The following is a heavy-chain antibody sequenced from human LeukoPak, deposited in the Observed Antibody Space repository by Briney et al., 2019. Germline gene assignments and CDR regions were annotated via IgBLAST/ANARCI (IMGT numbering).Heavy chain of an antibody. CDR1: GGSFSDYY. CDR2: ITHSGST. CDR3: AGLRITMDPKAFDI. J-gene: IGHJ3*02. Sequence: PSETLSLTCAVYGGSFSDYYWGWIRQPPGKGLEWIGEITHSGSTNYNPSLMSRVTMSVDTSKTQFSLKLSSVTAADTAVYYCAGLRITMDPKAFDIWGQGTMVTVSS. V-gene: IGHV4-34*01. D-gene: IGHD3-10*01.